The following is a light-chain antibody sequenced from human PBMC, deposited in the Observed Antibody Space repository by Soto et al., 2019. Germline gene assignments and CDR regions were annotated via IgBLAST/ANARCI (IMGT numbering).Light chain of an antibody. CDR1: NIGIKS. V-gene: IGLV3-21*02. Sequence: YELTQPPSVSVVPGHTARISCARNNIGIKSAQWYQQKPGQAPVVVVFDDIDRPSGVPVRLSRSNSGNTATLTIGRVEAGDEAVYYCQVWDSSSDHYVFGTGSKVTVL. CDR2: DDI. CDR3: QVWDSSSDHYV. J-gene: IGLJ1*01.